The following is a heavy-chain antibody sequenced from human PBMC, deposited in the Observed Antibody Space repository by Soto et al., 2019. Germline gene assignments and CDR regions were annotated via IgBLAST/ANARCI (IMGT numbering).Heavy chain of an antibody. CDR1: GFIFSDYA. J-gene: IGHJ3*02. Sequence: GGSLRLSCAASGFIFSDYAMSWVRQAPGKGLEWVAGMGGANGDTYYAESVRGRFAISRDNSKSTLFLQLNSLRAEDTAVYFCAKDGVDHNSVWDPFDIWGQGTLVTVSS. D-gene: IGHD2-15*01. CDR3: AKDGVDHNSVWDPFDI. V-gene: IGHV3-23*01. CDR2: MGGANGDT.